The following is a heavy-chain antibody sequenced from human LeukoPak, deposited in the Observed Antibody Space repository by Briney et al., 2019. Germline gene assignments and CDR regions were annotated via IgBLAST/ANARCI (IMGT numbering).Heavy chain of an antibody. CDR3: ARVGGGVGFDP. D-gene: IGHD1-26*01. Sequence: ASVTVSCKASGYTFTTYYMHWVRQAPGQGLEWMGIINPSGGSTSYAQKFQGRVTMTRDMSTSTVYMELSSLRSEDTAVYYCARVGGGVGFDPWGQGTLVTVSS. V-gene: IGHV1-46*01. CDR1: GYTFTTYY. CDR2: INPSGGST. J-gene: IGHJ5*02.